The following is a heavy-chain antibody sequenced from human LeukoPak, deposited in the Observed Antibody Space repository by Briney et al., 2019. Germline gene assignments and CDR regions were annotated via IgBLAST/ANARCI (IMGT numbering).Heavy chain of an antibody. CDR1: GFTFSSYG. D-gene: IGHD6-13*01. CDR3: AKGPLLYSSSWPFDY. CDR2: ISYDGSNK. V-gene: IGHV3-30*18. Sequence: GRSLRLSCAASGFTFSSYGMHWVRQAPGKGLEWVAVISYDGSNKYCADSVKGRFTISRDNSKNTLYLQMNSLRAEDTAVYYCAKGPLLYSSSWPFDYWGQGTLVTVSS. J-gene: IGHJ4*02.